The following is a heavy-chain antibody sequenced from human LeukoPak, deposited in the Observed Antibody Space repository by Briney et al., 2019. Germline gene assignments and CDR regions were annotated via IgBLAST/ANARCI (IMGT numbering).Heavy chain of an antibody. D-gene: IGHD1-26*01. Sequence: GGSLRLSCAASGFTFSSYSMNWARQAPGKGLEWVSSISSSSSYIYYADSVKGRFTISRDNAKNSLYLQMNSLRAEDTAVYYCARDLGGSGASPLDYWGQGTLVTVSS. CDR2: ISSSSSYI. CDR1: GFTFSSYS. CDR3: ARDLGGSGASPLDY. J-gene: IGHJ4*02. V-gene: IGHV3-21*01.